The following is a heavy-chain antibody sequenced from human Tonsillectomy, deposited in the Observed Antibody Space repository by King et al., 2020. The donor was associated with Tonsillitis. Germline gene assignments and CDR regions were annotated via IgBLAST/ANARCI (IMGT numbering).Heavy chain of an antibody. D-gene: IGHD6-19*01. Sequence: VQLVESGGGLVQPGGSLRLSCAASGFTFSSYAMSWVRPAPGKGLEWVSGISGSGGITYYADSVKDRFTISRDNSKNTLYLQMNSLRAEDTAVYYCAKGAPGIAVAGAGAFDYWGQGTLVTVS. CDR1: GFTFSSYA. J-gene: IGHJ4*02. CDR3: AKGAPGIAVAGAGAFDY. CDR2: ISGSGGIT. V-gene: IGHV3-23*04.